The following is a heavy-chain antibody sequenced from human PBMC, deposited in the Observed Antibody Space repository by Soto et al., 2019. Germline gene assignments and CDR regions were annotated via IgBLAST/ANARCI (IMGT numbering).Heavy chain of an antibody. CDR1: GYTFTNYF. CDR3: ARAAYSGPDF. CDR2: INSNGGYT. V-gene: IGHV1-46*01. Sequence: QVQLVQSGAEVKKPGASVKVSCKASGYTFTNYFIHWMRQAPGQGLEWMGSINSNGGYTRYAQRFQGRVTMTREKSTSTLYMEISTLTSDDTATYFCARAAYSGPDFWGQGTLVSVSS. D-gene: IGHD5-12*01. J-gene: IGHJ4*02.